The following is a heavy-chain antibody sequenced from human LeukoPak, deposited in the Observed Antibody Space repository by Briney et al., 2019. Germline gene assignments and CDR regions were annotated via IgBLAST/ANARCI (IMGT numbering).Heavy chain of an antibody. Sequence: PGGSLRLSCAASGFTFSSYGMHWVRQAPGKGLVWVSRINTDGSTTTYADSVRGRFTISRDNAKNTVYVQMSSLRAEDTAVYYCVRAIYSSGWYYFDYWGQGTVVTVSS. CDR1: GFTFSSYG. CDR3: VRAIYSSGWYYFDY. D-gene: IGHD6-19*01. CDR2: INTDGSTT. V-gene: IGHV3-74*01. J-gene: IGHJ4*02.